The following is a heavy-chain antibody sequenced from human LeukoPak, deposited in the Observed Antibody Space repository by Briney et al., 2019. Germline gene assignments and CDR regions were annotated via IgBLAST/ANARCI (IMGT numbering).Heavy chain of an antibody. V-gene: IGHV4-34*01. CDR3: ARAGPTLRMTTVILRYMDV. CDR1: GGSFSGYY. CDR2: INHSGST. J-gene: IGHJ6*03. D-gene: IGHD4-11*01. Sequence: SETLSLTCAVYGGSFSGYYWSWIRQPPGKGLEWIGEINHSGSTNYNPSLKSRVTISVDTSKNQFSLKLSSVTAADTAVYYCARAGPTLRMTTVILRYMDVWGKGTTVTVSS.